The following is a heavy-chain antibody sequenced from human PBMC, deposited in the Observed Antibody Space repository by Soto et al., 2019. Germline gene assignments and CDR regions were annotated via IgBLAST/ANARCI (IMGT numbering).Heavy chain of an antibody. CDR1: GGSISSGDYY. D-gene: IGHD3-3*02. J-gene: IGHJ4*01. CDR3: VRVDPTAIFGLVNRYCHDY. CDR2: IYYSGST. Sequence: QVQLQESGPGLVKPSQTLSLTCSVSGGSISSGDYYWSWIRQHPGKGLEWIGYIYYSGSTYYNPSIMSRVTISVDTSKNTFTLKLSSAPAVYTVAYYCVRVDPTAIFGLVNRYCHDYWGHGTMVTVSS. V-gene: IGHV4-31*03.